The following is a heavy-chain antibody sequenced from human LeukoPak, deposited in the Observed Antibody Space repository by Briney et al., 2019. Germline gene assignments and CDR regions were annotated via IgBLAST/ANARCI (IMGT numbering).Heavy chain of an antibody. D-gene: IGHD4-17*01. CDR2: INPNIGVT. V-gene: IGHV1-2*02. Sequence: ASVKLSCKASGYNFIDYNIHWVRRVPGQGLEWMAWINPNIGVTNYAPKFQGRVSLTRDTSIRTAYMELSSVRSDDTAVYYCALRRQSGAFFDFWAQGTLITVSS. J-gene: IGHJ4*02. CDR3: ALRRQSGAFFDF. CDR1: GYNFIDYN.